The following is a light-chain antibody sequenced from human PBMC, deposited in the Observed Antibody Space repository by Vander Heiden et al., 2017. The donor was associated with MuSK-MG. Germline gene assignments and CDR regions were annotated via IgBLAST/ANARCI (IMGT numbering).Light chain of an antibody. J-gene: IGLJ2*01. CDR1: NMGDKY. CDR2: QDS. Sequence: SYDLTQPPSVSVSPGQTASLTCSGGNMGDKYACWYQQKPGQSPVLVIYQDSKRPSGLPGRFSGSNSGNTATLTISGTQAMDEADYYCQAWDSSTVVFGGGTKLTVL. V-gene: IGLV3-1*01. CDR3: QAWDSSTVV.